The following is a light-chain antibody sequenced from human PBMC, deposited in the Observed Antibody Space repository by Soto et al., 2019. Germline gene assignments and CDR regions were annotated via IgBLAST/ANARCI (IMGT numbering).Light chain of an antibody. CDR2: GGS. V-gene: IGKV3-15*01. CDR1: QSVSSS. Sequence: DIGITNAPATRSVSPWVGATLSGRASQSVSSSLAWYQQKPGQAPRLLSXGGSTRDNGIPARFSGSGSGTEFTINISSLHSEEFAVYYCHHYNNWPRTFGQRTTVDIK. J-gene: IGKJ1*01. CDR3: HHYNNWPRT.